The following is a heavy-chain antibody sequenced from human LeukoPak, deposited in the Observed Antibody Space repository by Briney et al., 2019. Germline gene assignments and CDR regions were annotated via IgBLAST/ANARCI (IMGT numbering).Heavy chain of an antibody. CDR1: GFTFSSYA. CDR2: ISGSGGST. CDR3: AKVTPDIVVVPAASDY. Sequence: GGSLRLSCAASGFTFSSYAMSWVRQAPGKGLEWVSAISGSGGSTYYADSVRGRFTISRDNSKNTLYLQMNSLRAEDTAVYYCAKVTPDIVVVPAASDYWGQGTPVTVSS. V-gene: IGHV3-23*01. J-gene: IGHJ4*02. D-gene: IGHD2-2*01.